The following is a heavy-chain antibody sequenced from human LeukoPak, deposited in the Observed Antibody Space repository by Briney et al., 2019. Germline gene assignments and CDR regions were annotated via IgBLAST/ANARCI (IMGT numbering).Heavy chain of an antibody. Sequence: GASVKVSCKASGYTFTGYYMHWVRQAPGQGLEWMGWINPNSGGTNYAQKFQGRVTMTRDTSISTAYMELSRLRSDDTAVYYCARGRGRIRSWFDPWGQGTLVTVSS. CDR3: ARGRGRIRSWFDP. V-gene: IGHV1-2*02. J-gene: IGHJ5*02. CDR2: INPNSGGT. D-gene: IGHD3-16*01. CDR1: GYTFTGYY.